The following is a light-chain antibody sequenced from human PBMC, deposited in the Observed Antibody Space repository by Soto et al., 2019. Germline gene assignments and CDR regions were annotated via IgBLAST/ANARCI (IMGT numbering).Light chain of an antibody. Sequence: LTQPASVSGSPGRSITISCTGTSGDIGSYNRVSWYQQHPGKAPKLIIYEVTDRPSGVSNRFSGSKSGNTASLTISGLQAEDEAEYYCSSYTNINTRACVFGTGTKVTVL. CDR1: SGDIGSYNR. CDR2: EVT. V-gene: IGLV2-14*01. CDR3: SSYTNINTRACV. J-gene: IGLJ1*01.